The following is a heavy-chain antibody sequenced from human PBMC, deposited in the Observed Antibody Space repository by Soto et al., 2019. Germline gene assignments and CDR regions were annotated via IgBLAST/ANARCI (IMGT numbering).Heavy chain of an antibody. J-gene: IGHJ6*03. Sequence: ASVKVSCKASGGTFSSYAISWVRQAPGQGLEWMGGIIPIFGTANYAQKFQGRVTITADESTSTAYMELSSLGSEDTAVYYCARGANYYGSGSYYNGPYYYYMDVWGKGTTVTVSS. D-gene: IGHD3-10*01. V-gene: IGHV1-69*13. CDR2: IIPIFGTA. CDR3: ARGANYYGSGSYYNGPYYYYMDV. CDR1: GGTFSSYA.